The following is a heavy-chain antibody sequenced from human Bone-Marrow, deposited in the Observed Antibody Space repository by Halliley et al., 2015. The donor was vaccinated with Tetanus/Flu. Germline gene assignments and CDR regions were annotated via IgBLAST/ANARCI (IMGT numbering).Heavy chain of an antibody. CDR2: IYPDDSDT. D-gene: IGHD3-3*01. V-gene: IGHV5-51*01. CDR1: GYTFTDYW. J-gene: IGHJ3*02. Sequence: VQLVQSGAQVKKPGESLKISCKVSGYTFTDYWVGWVRQMPGKGLEWMGIIYPDDSDTRYSPSFQGRVTISADKSISTAYLQWSSLKASDTATYFCARRTPYYDFWSGGEDAYDIWGQGTMVTVSS. CDR3: ARRTPYYDFWSGGEDAYDI.